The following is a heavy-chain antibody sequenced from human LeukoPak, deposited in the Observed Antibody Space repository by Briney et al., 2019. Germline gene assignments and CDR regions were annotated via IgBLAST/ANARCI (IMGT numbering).Heavy chain of an antibody. Sequence: GGSLRLSCAASGVTVSSNYMSWVRQAPGKGLEWVSVIYSGGSTYYADSVKGRFTISRGNSKNTLYLQMNSLRAEDTAVYYCARDRREVLDGYNYWYFDLWGRGTLVTVSS. CDR2: IYSGGST. D-gene: IGHD5-24*01. CDR3: ARDRREVLDGYNYWYFDL. V-gene: IGHV3-53*01. CDR1: GVTVSSNY. J-gene: IGHJ2*01.